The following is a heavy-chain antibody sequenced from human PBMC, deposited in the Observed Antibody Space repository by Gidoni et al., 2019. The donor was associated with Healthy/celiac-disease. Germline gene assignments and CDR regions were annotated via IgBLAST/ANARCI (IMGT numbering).Heavy chain of an antibody. D-gene: IGHD5-12*01. CDR3: AKASFIVATIALIDY. Sequence: QVQLVESGGGVVQPGRSLRLSCAASGFTFSSYGMHWVRQAPGKGLEWVAVISYDGSNKYYADSVKGRFTISRDNSKNTLYLQMNSLRAEDTAVYYCAKASFIVATIALIDYWGQGTLVTVSS. V-gene: IGHV3-30*18. J-gene: IGHJ4*02. CDR1: GFTFSSYG. CDR2: ISYDGSNK.